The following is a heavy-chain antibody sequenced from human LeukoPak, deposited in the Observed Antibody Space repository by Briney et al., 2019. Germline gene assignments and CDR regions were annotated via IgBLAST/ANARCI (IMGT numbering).Heavy chain of an antibody. CDR3: AREHSGNCQNPGCDFDS. V-gene: IGHV3-23*01. Sequence: GGSLRLSCAASGFSFSNYVMHWVREAPGKGREWVAGIRRSGDVAYYADSVQGRFAISRDNSRNTLYLQINSLRAEDTAVYYCAREHSGNCQNPGCDFDSWGQGTLVTASS. D-gene: IGHD4-23*01. CDR1: GFSFSNYV. J-gene: IGHJ4*02. CDR2: IRRSGDVA.